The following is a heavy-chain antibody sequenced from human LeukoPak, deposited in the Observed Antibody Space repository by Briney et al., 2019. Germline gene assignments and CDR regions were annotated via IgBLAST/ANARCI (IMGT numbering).Heavy chain of an antibody. CDR1: GFAFSSYA. Sequence: GGSLRLSCAASGFAFSSYAMSWVRQPPGKGLEWVSVISRRDDYTYYADSVKGRFTISRDNSKNTLYLQMNTLRAEDTAVYYCADDYRSGSFHDFWGQGTLVTVSS. V-gene: IGHV3-23*01. CDR3: ADDYRSGSFHDF. J-gene: IGHJ4*02. CDR2: ISRRDDYT. D-gene: IGHD3-10*01.